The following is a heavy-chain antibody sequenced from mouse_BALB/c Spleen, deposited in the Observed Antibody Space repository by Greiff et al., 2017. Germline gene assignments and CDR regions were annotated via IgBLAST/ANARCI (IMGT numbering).Heavy chain of an antibody. CDR1: GYTFTDYE. Sequence: VQLQQSGAELVRPGASVTLSCKASGYTFTDYEMHWVKQTPVHGLEWIGAIDPETGGTAYNQKFKGKATLTADKYSSTAYMELRSLTSEDSAVYYCTRSFYDWSFAYWGQGTLVTVSA. CDR2: IDPETGGT. D-gene: IGHD2-3*01. V-gene: IGHV1-15*01. J-gene: IGHJ3*01. CDR3: TRSFYDWSFAY.